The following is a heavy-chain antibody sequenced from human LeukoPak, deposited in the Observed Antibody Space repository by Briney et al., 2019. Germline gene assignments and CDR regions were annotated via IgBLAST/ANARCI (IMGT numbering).Heavy chain of an antibody. Sequence: PSGTLSLTCAVSGGSISSSNWWTWVRQPPGKGLEWIGAIYHSGSTNYNPSLTSRVTISVDKSKNHFSLKLSSVPAADAAVYYCARTGDWSYLDYWGQGTLVTVSS. D-gene: IGHD2-21*02. CDR1: GGSISSSNW. J-gene: IGHJ4*02. V-gene: IGHV4-4*02. CDR2: IYHSGST. CDR3: ARTGDWSYLDY.